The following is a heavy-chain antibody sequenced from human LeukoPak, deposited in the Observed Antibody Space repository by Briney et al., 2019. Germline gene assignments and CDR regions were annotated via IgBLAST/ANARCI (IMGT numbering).Heavy chain of an antibody. Sequence: AETLSLTCAVYGGSFSGYYWNWIRQPPGKGLEWIGEINHSGSTNYNPSLKSRVTISVDTSKNQFSLKLSSVTAADTAVYYCARGPRFGLVVVPAAATYYYYYMDAWGKGTTVTVSS. CDR1: GGSFSGYY. CDR3: ARGPRFGLVVVPAAATYYYYYMDA. V-gene: IGHV4-34*01. J-gene: IGHJ6*03. CDR2: INHSGST. D-gene: IGHD2-2*01.